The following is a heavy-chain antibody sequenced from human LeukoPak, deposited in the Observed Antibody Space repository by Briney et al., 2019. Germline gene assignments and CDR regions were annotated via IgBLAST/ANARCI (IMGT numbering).Heavy chain of an antibody. J-gene: IGHJ4*02. V-gene: IGHV3-7*01. CDR2: IKQDGSEK. D-gene: IGHD2-2*01. CDR1: GFTLSSYW. CDR3: AREGVRVVPAATDY. Sequence: GGSLRLSCAASGFTLSSYWMSWVRQAPGKGLEWVANIKQDGSEKYYVDSVKGRFTISRDNAKNSLYLQMNSLRAEDTAVYYCAREGVRVVPAATDYWGQGTLVTVSS.